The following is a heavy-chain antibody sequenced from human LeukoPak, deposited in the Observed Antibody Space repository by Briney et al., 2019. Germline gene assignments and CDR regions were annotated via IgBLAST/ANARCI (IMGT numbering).Heavy chain of an antibody. Sequence: GGSLRLSCAASGFTFSSYAMSWVRQAPGKGLEWVSAISGSGGSTYYADSVKGRFTISRDNSKNTLYLQMNSLRAEDTAVYYCAKDWDCSSTSCYADWFDPWGQGTLVTVSS. D-gene: IGHD2-2*01. V-gene: IGHV3-23*01. J-gene: IGHJ5*02. CDR3: AKDWDCSSTSCYADWFDP. CDR1: GFTFSSYA. CDR2: ISGSGGST.